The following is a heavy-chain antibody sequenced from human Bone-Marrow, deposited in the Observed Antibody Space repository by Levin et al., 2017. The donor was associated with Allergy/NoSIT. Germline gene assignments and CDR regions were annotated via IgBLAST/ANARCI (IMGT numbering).Heavy chain of an antibody. V-gene: IGHV1-69*01. J-gene: IGHJ6*02. CDR2: IIPIFGTA. CDR3: ARKPRVTVGITGTAYPYYYYGMDV. CDR1: GGTFSSYA. D-gene: IGHD1-20*01. Sequence: GGSLRLSCKASGGTFSSYAISWVRQAPGQGLEWMGGIIPIFGTANYAQKFQGRVTITADESTSTAYMELSSLRSEDTAVYYCARKPRVTVGITGTAYPYYYYGMDVWGQGTTVTVSS.